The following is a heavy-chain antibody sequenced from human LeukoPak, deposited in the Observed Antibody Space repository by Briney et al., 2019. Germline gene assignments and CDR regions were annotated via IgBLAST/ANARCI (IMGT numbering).Heavy chain of an antibody. CDR2: IYNSGST. Sequence: SETLSLTCTVSGGSISSSSYYWGWIRQPPGKGLEWIGSIYNSGSTYYNPSLKSRVTISVDTSKNQFSLKLSSVTAADTAVYYCARGVVAAPQTFDYWGQGTLVTVSS. V-gene: IGHV4-39*07. CDR3: ARGVVAAPQTFDY. CDR1: GGSISSSSYY. J-gene: IGHJ4*02. D-gene: IGHD2-15*01.